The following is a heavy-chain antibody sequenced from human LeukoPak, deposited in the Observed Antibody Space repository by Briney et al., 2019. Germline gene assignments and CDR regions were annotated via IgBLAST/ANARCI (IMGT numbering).Heavy chain of an antibody. J-gene: IGHJ6*03. V-gene: IGHV4-34*01. CDR1: GGSFYVYY. Sequence: SETLSLTCGVYGGSFYVYYWSWIRQSPEKGLEWIGEMNDGGTINYNPSLLSRVTVSLDRSKNQFSLRLTSVTSADTAVYYCARRWNYGRPYYIDVWGNGATVTVSS. CDR3: ARRWNYGRPYYIDV. CDR2: MNDGGTI. D-gene: IGHD1-7*01.